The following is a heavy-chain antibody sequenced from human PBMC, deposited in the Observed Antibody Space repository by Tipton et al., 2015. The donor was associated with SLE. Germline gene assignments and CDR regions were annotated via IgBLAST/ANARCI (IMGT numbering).Heavy chain of an antibody. CDR2: IFYSGST. CDR1: GGSISNYY. CDR3: ARGLRTFPRLDI. D-gene: IGHD4-17*01. V-gene: IGHV4-59*08. J-gene: IGHJ3*02. Sequence: TLSLTCTVSGGSISNYYWNWIRQPPGKGLEWIGYIFYSGSTNYNPSLKSRVTLSLDTSKNHFSLNLSSVTAADTALYYCARGLRTFPRLDIWGLGTKITVSS.